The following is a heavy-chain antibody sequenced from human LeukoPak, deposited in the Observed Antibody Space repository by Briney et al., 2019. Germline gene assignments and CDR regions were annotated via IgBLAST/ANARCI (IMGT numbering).Heavy chain of an antibody. J-gene: IGHJ4*02. D-gene: IGHD3-10*01. CDR2: IYPGDSET. V-gene: IGHV5-51*01. Sequence: GESLKISCKGSGYSLTSYWIAWVRQMPGKGLEWVGIIYPGDSETRYSPSFQGQVTTSVDKSISTAYLQWSCLKASDTAMYYCARRLYYGSSLNYFDYWGQGTLVTVSS. CDR3: ARRLYYGSSLNYFDY. CDR1: GYSLTSYW.